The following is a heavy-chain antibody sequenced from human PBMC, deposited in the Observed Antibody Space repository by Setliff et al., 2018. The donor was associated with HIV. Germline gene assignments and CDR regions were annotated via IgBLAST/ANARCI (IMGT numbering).Heavy chain of an antibody. V-gene: IGHV3-33*01. CDR1: GFTFRSHG. CDR2: IWYDGSNT. D-gene: IGHD3-16*01. J-gene: IGHJ4*02. Sequence: GGSLRLSCAGSGFTFRSHGMHWVRQAPGKGLEWVAVIWYDGSNTYYADSVQGRFTIPRDNSKNILYLQMNSLRAEDTAVYYCARWGTPKIPDYWGQGTLVTVSS. CDR3: ARWGTPKIPDY.